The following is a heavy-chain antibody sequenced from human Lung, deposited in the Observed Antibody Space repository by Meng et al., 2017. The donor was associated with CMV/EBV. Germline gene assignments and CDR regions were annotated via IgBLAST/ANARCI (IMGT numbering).Heavy chain of an antibody. D-gene: IGHD2/OR15-2a*01. J-gene: IGHJ4*02. V-gene: IGHV4-34*01. CDR2: INHSGST. CDR1: GGSFSGYY. CDR3: ARGFLSFVRVFDY. Sequence: LQQWGAGLLKPSETLSLTCAVYGGSFSGYYWSWIRQPPGKGLEWIGEINHSGSTNYNPSLKSRVTISVDTSKNQFSLKLSSVTAADTAVYYCARGFLSFVRVFDYWGQGTLVTVSS.